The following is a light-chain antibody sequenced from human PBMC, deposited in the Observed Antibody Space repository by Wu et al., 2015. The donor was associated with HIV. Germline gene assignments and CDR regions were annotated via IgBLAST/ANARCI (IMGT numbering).Light chain of an antibody. J-gene: IGKJ1*01. CDR3: QQYNNWPRT. Sequence: EILLTQSPGTLSLSPGERATLSCRASQSVNSDYLAWYQQKHGQAPRLLIYGASSRATGIPDRFSGSGSGTEFTLTISSMQSEDFAVYYCQQYNNWPRTFGQGTKVEIK. CDR2: GAS. V-gene: IGKV3-20*01. CDR1: QSVNSDY.